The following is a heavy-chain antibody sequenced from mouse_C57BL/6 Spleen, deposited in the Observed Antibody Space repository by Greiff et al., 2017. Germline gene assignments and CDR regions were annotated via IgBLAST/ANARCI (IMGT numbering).Heavy chain of an antibody. CDR1: GYTFTSYW. CDR2: IDPSDSET. V-gene: IGHV1-52*01. D-gene: IGHD1-1*01. Sequence: QVQLQQSGAELVRPGSSVKLSCKASGYTFTSYWMHWVKQRPIQGLEWIGNIDPSDSETHYNQKFKDKATLTVNKSSSTAYMQLSSLTSEDSAVYYCARSEFTTVVATDWYFDVWGTGTTVTVSS. CDR3: ARSEFTTVVATDWYFDV. J-gene: IGHJ1*03.